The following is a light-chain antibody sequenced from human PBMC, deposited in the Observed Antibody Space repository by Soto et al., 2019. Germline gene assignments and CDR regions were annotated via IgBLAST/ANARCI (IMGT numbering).Light chain of an antibody. CDR1: SSNIGNNY. J-gene: IGLJ3*02. Sequence: QSVLTQPPSVSAAPGQKVTISCSGSSSNIGNNYVSWYQHLPGTAPKLLIYDNNERPSGIPDRFSGSKSGTSATLDITGLQTGDEADYFCGAWDSSLSAGVFGGGTKLTVL. V-gene: IGLV1-51*01. CDR2: DNN. CDR3: GAWDSSLSAGV.